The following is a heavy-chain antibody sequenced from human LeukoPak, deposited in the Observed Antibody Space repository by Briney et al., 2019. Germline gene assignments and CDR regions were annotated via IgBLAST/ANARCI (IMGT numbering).Heavy chain of an antibody. CDR3: AAGYSSGWYIY. Sequence: ASVKVSCKASGSTFSNYDAIWVRQASGQGLEWMGWVNPNSGNTGYAQRFQGRVTMTRDTSINAAYMELSSPRSDDTAVYFCAAGYSSGWYIYWGPGALVIVSS. V-gene: IGHV1-8*01. CDR1: GSTFSNYD. CDR2: VNPNSGNT. D-gene: IGHD6-19*01. J-gene: IGHJ4*02.